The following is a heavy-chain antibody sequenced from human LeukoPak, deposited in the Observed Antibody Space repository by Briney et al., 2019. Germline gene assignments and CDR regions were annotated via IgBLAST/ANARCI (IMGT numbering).Heavy chain of an antibody. CDR1: GGTFSSYA. CDR3: AKDSSGWYVN. V-gene: IGHV1-69*13. CDR2: IIPIFGTA. J-gene: IGHJ4*02. Sequence: SVKVSCKASGGTFSSYAISWVRQAPGQGLEWMGRIIPIFGTANYAQKFQGRVTITADESTSTAYVELSSLRSEDTAVYYCAKDSSGWYVNWGQGTLVTVSS. D-gene: IGHD6-19*01.